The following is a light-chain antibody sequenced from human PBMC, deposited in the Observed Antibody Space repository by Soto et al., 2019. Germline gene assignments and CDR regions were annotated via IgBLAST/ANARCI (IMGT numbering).Light chain of an antibody. CDR3: QQYNSYPWT. CDR2: DAS. Sequence: DIQMIQSPSALSASVGDRVTITYRASQSISRRLAWYQQKPGKAPKLLIYDASSLESGVPAGFSGSGSGTQFTLTISSLQPDDFATYQCQQYNSYPWTFGQGTRVEIK. CDR1: QSISRR. V-gene: IGKV1-5*01. J-gene: IGKJ1*01.